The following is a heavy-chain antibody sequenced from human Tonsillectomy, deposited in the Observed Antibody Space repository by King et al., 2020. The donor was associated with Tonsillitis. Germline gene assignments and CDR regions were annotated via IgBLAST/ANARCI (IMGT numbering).Heavy chain of an antibody. CDR2: ISDSGST. D-gene: IGHD5-18*01. J-gene: IGHJ3*02. V-gene: IGHV4-59*01. CDR3: SRSGYSYATEAFDI. Sequence: QLQLQESGPGLVKPSETLSLTCTVSGGSISDYYWSWVRQPPGKGLEWIGYISDSGSTRYNPSLKSRVNISVDTSKNQFSLRLSSVTAADTAVYFCSRSGYSYATEAFDIWGQGTIVTVSS. CDR1: GGSISDYY.